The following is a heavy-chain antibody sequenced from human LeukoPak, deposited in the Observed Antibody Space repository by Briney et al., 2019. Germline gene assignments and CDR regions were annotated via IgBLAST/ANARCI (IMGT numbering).Heavy chain of an antibody. J-gene: IGHJ4*02. D-gene: IGHD4-17*01. CDR2: IYHSGST. V-gene: IGHV4-38-2*02. CDR1: GYSVSSGYY. Sequence: SETLSLTCTVSGYSVSSGYYWGWIRQPPGKGLEWIGSIYHSGSTYYNPSLKSRVTISVDTSKNQFSLKLSSVTAADTAVYYCARDGNGDYGYWGQGTLVTVSS. CDR3: ARDGNGDYGY.